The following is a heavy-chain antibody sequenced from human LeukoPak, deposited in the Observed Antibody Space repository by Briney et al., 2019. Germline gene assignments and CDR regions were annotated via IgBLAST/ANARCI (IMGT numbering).Heavy chain of an antibody. V-gene: IGHV6-1*01. CDR3: GRSYYGTRGYFDY. Sequence: SQTLSLTCAISGDSVSSNSAAWNWIRQSPWRGLEWLGRTYYRSKWYNDYAVAVKRRITINPATSKNQLSMQLNSVTPEDTGVYYCGRSYYGTRGYFDYWGQGTLVTVSS. CDR2: TYYRSKWYN. CDR1: GDSVSSNSAA. D-gene: IGHD3-10*01. J-gene: IGHJ4*02.